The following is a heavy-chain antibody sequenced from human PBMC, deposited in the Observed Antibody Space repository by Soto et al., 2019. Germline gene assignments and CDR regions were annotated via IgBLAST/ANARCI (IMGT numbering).Heavy chain of an antibody. Sequence: GASVKVSCKASGYTFTSYYMHWVRQAPGQGLEWMGIINPSGGSTSYAQKFQGRVTMTRDTSTSTVYMELSSLRSEDTAVYYCARQYYDFWSGFGGYYYMDVWGKGTTVTVSS. J-gene: IGHJ6*03. CDR2: INPSGGST. D-gene: IGHD3-3*01. CDR3: ARQYYDFWSGFGGYYYMDV. V-gene: IGHV1-46*03. CDR1: GYTFTSYY.